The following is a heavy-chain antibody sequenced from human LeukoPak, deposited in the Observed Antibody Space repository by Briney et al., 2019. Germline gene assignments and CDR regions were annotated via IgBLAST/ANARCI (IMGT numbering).Heavy chain of an antibody. CDR3: ARAGVVRYVAWLINYYMDV. D-gene: IGHD3-9*01. J-gene: IGHJ6*03. Sequence: GGSLRLSCSASGFTFTNHAMQWVRQAPGKGLEYVSAISGNGGSTYYATSVKGRFTISRHNSNNTVYLQMGSLRPDDMAVYYCARAGVVRYVAWLINYYMDVWGKGTTVTVSS. CDR1: GFTFTNHA. V-gene: IGHV3-64*01. CDR2: ISGNGGST.